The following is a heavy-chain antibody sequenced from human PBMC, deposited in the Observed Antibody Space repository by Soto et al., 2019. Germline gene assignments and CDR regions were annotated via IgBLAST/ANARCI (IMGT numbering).Heavy chain of an antibody. CDR2: IIPILGIA. Sequence: QVQLVQSGAEVKKPGSSVKVSCKASGGTFSSYTISWVRQAPGQGLEWMGRIIPILGIANYAQKFQGRVTITADKSTSTAYMELSSLRSEDTAVYYCARERGGSYDFGYGCQGTLVNVSS. CDR1: GGTFSSYT. D-gene: IGHD1-26*01. J-gene: IGHJ4*02. CDR3: ARERGGSYDFGY. V-gene: IGHV1-69*08.